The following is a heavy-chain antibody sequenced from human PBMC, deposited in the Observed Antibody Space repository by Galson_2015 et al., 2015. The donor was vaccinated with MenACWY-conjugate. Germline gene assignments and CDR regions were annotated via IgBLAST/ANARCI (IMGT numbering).Heavy chain of an antibody. D-gene: IGHD4-11*01. V-gene: IGHV1-3*01. Sequence: SVKVSCKASGYTYTSYAMHWVRQAPGQRLEWMGWINAGNGNTKYSQEFQGRVTITRDTSASTAYMELSSLRSEDTAVYYCATTTVTYYYYYGMDVWGQGTTVTVSS. CDR2: INAGNGNT. CDR1: GYTYTSYA. CDR3: ATTTVTYYYYYGMDV. J-gene: IGHJ6*02.